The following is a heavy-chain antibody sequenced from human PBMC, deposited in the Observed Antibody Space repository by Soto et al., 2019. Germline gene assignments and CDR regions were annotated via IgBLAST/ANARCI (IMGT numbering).Heavy chain of an antibody. J-gene: IGHJ2*01. CDR2: IYYVGST. D-gene: IGHD6-19*01. CDR3: ARTAVATHWYFDL. Sequence: LQLQESGPGLVKPSETLSLTCTVSNGSISSRYYWGWLRQTPGKGLEWIASIYYVGSTYYSPSLESRVTISLDTSNNRFSLRLNSVSAADTAVNYCARTAVATHWYFDLWCRGTLVT. CDR1: NGSISSRYY. V-gene: IGHV4-39*01.